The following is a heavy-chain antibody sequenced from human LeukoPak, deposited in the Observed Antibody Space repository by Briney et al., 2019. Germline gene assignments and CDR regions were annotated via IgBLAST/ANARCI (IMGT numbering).Heavy chain of an antibody. CDR2: ISGSGGST. CDR1: GFTFSSNA. J-gene: IGHJ3*02. D-gene: IGHD5-12*01. V-gene: IGHV3-23*01. CDR3: AKRSVATGAFDI. Sequence: PGGSLRLSCAASGFTFSSNAMRWVRQAPGKGLEGVSGISGSGGSTYYPDSVKGRFTISRDNSKNTLFLQMNSLRAVDTAVYYCAKRSVATGAFDIWGQGTLVTVSS.